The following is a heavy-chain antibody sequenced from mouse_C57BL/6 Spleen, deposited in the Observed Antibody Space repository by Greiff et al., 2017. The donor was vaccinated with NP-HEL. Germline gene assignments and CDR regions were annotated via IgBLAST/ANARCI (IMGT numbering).Heavy chain of an antibody. Sequence: QVQLKESGAELVRPGTSVKVSCKASGYAFTNYLIEWVKQRPGQGLEWIGVINPGSGGTNYNEKFKGKATLTADKSSSTAYMQFSSLTSEDSAVYFCARSTAQARGYYFDYWGQGTTLTVSS. J-gene: IGHJ2*01. CDR1: GYAFTNYL. D-gene: IGHD3-2*02. CDR3: ARSTAQARGYYFDY. CDR2: INPGSGGT. V-gene: IGHV1-54*01.